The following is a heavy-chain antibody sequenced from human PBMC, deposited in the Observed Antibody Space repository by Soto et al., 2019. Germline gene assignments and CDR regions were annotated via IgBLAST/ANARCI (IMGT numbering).Heavy chain of an antibody. J-gene: IGHJ4*02. D-gene: IGHD3-22*01. CDR3: AKDKHSDNSGYPDY. CDR1: GFTFGDYA. Sequence: SGGSLRLSCAASGFTFGDYAMHWVRQAPGKGLEWVSGITWNGGSLGYADPVKARFTISRDNAKNSLYLQMNSLSAEDTALYYCAKDKHSDNSGYPDYWGQGTLVTVSS. CDR2: ITWNGGSL. V-gene: IGHV3-9*01.